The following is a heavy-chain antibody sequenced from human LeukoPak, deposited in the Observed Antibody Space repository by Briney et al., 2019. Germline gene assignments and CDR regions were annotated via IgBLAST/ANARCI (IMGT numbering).Heavy chain of an antibody. CDR2: IYYSGST. CDR3: ASDESYYGSGSYYTDY. D-gene: IGHD3-10*01. J-gene: IGHJ4*02. CDR1: GGSISSGDYY. V-gene: IGHV4-30-4*01. Sequence: PSETPSLTCTVSGGSISSGDYYWSWIRQPPGKGLEWIGYIYYSGSTYYNPSLKSRVTISVDTSKNQFSLKLSSVTAADTAVYYCASDESYYGSGSYYTDYWGQGTLVTVSS.